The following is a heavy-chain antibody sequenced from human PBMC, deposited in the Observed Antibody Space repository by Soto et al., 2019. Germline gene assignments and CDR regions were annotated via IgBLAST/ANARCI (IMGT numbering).Heavy chain of an antibody. CDR1: GGTFSSYA. CDR3: ARGRNWNDYYFDY. D-gene: IGHD1-1*01. CDR2: IIPIFGTA. J-gene: IGHJ4*02. V-gene: IGHV1-69*13. Sequence: ASVKVSCKASGGTFSSYAISWVRQAPGQGLEWMGGIIPIFGTANYAQKFQGRVTITADESTSTAYMELSSLRSEDTAVYYCARGRNWNDYYFDYWGQGTLVTVSS.